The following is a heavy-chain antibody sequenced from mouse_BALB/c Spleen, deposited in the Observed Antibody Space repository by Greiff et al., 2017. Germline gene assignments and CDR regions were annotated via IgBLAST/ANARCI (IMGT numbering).Heavy chain of an antibody. J-gene: IGHJ3*01. D-gene: IGHD2-4*01. CDR1: GFAFSSYD. V-gene: IGHV5-12-1*01. Sequence: VESGGGLVKPGGSLKLSCAASGFAFSSYDMSWVRQTPEKRLEWVAYISSGGGSTYYPDTVKGRFTISRDNAKNTLYLQMSSLKSEDTAMYYCARHKYDYDAVAYWGQGTLVTVSA. CDR2: ISSGGGST. CDR3: ARHKYDYDAVAY.